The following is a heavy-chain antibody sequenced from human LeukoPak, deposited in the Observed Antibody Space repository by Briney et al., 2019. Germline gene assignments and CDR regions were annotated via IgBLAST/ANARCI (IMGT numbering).Heavy chain of an antibody. V-gene: IGHV4-34*01. CDR2: INHSGST. D-gene: IGHD3-10*01. Sequence: PSETLSLTCTVSGGSISSYYWSWIRQPAGKGLERIGEINHSGSTNYNPSLKSRVTISVDTSKNQFSLKLSSVTAADTAVYYGARGLYIGSGSYTTQYYGMDVWGQGTTVTVSS. J-gene: IGHJ6*02. CDR3: ARGLYIGSGSYTTQYYGMDV. CDR1: GGSISSYY.